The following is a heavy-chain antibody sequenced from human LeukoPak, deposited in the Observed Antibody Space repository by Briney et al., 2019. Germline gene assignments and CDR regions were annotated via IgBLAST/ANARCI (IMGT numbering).Heavy chain of an antibody. J-gene: IGHJ3*02. Sequence: SETLSLTCTVSGASIHNNYWSWIRQPPGQGLEWIGYTSTSGSTNYNPSLKSRVTISVDTPKKEFSLKLTSITAADTAVYYCARELLGAFDIWGQGAMVSVSS. CDR1: GASIHNNY. CDR2: TSTSGST. D-gene: IGHD2-15*01. CDR3: ARELLGAFDI. V-gene: IGHV4-4*09.